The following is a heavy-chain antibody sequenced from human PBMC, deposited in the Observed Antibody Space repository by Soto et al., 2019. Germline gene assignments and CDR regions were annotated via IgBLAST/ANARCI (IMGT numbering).Heavy chain of an antibody. J-gene: IGHJ5*01. Sequence: PSETLSLTCTVSGGSISSSSYYWGWIRQPPGKGLEWIGSIYYSGSTYYNPSLKSRVTISINTSKNQMSLKLTSVTAADTAVYYCARNSGPYASSWFDAWGHGTLVTVYS. CDR3: ARNSGPYASSWFDA. V-gene: IGHV4-39*01. D-gene: IGHD6-6*01. CDR2: IYYSGST. CDR1: GGSISSSSYY.